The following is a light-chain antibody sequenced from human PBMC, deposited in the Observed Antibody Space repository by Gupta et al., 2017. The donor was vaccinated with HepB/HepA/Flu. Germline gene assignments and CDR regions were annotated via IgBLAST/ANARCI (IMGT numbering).Light chain of an antibody. Sequence: QPVLTQPPSASGTPGQRVTTSRSGSSSNIGSNYVYWYQQFPGTAPKLLIYRNNQRPSGVPDRFSGSKSGTSASLAISGLRSDDEADYYCATWDDSLSGYVFGNGTNVTVL. CDR1: SSNIGSNY. CDR3: ATWDDSLSGYV. V-gene: IGLV1-47*01. J-gene: IGLJ1*01. CDR2: RNN.